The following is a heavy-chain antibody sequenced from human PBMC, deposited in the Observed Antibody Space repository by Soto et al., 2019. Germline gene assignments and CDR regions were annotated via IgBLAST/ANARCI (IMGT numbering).Heavy chain of an antibody. D-gene: IGHD3-16*01. CDR1: GYTFTSYA. CDR2: INPGNGNT. CDR3: VMVDNYVTPTPQDV. V-gene: IGHV1-3*01. J-gene: IGHJ6*02. Sequence: ASVKVSCKASGYTFTSYAMHWVRQAPGQRLEWMGWINPGNGNTQYSPKIQGRVTMTTDTSTSTAYMDLGSLRSDDTAVYYCVMVDNYVTPTPQDVWGQGTTVTV.